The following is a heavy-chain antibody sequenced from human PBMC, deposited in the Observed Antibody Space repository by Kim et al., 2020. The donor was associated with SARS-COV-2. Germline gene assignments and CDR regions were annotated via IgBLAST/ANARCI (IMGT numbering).Heavy chain of an antibody. CDR3: AAPSYYYGSGSYYNGGGYFDY. V-gene: IGHV1-69*13. D-gene: IGHD3-10*01. CDR2: IIPIFGTA. Sequence: SVKVSCKASGGTFSSYAISWVRQAPGQGLEWMGGIIPIFGTANYAQKFQGRVTITADESTSTAYMELSSLRSEDTAVYYCAAPSYYYGSGSYYNGGGYFDYWGQGTLVTVSS. J-gene: IGHJ4*02. CDR1: GGTFSSYA.